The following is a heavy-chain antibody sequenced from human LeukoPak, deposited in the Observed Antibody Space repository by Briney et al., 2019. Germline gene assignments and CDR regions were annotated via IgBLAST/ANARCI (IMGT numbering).Heavy chain of an antibody. CDR1: GGTFSSYA. CDR3: ARDRGPIVVVPAAMGY. Sequence: ASVKVSCKASGGTFSSYAISWVRQAPGQGLEWMGWICAYNGNTNYAQKLQGRVTMTTDTYTSTAYMELRSLRSDDTAVYYCARDRGPIVVVPAAMGYWGQGTLVTVSS. D-gene: IGHD2-2*01. J-gene: IGHJ4*02. V-gene: IGHV1-18*01. CDR2: ICAYNGNT.